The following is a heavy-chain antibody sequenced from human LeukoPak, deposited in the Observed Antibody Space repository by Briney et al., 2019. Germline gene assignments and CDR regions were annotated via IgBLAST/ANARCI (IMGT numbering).Heavy chain of an antibody. Sequence: ASVKVSCKASGYTFTGYYMHWVRQAPGQGLEWMGWINPNSGGTNYAQKFQGRVTMTRDTSISTAYMELSRLRSDDTAVYYCASPGGQQLDVAPEWYYYYYMDVWGKGTTVTVSS. D-gene: IGHD6-13*01. CDR3: ASPGGQQLDVAPEWYYYYYMDV. V-gene: IGHV1-2*02. CDR1: GYTFTGYY. J-gene: IGHJ6*03. CDR2: INPNSGGT.